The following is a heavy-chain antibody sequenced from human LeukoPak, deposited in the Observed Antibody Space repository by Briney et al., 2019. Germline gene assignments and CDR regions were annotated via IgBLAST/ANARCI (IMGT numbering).Heavy chain of an antibody. CDR3: ERGLWFGESRPYYYDY. D-gene: IGHD3-10*01. CDR1: GGSFSGYY. CDR2: INDGGST. J-gene: IGHJ4*02. Sequence: SETLSLTCAVYGGSFSGYYWSWIRQPPGKGLEWIGEINDGGSTNYNPSLKSRVTISVDTSMNQFSLELSSVTAADTAHYYCERGLWFGESRPYYYDYWGQGNLVTVST. V-gene: IGHV4-34*01.